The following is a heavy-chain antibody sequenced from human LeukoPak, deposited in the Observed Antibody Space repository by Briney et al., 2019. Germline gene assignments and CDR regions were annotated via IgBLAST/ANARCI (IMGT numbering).Heavy chain of an antibody. CDR2: VYTSGST. CDR1: GGSISGGY. J-gene: IGHJ4*02. CDR3: AKSYFDYSTYYSYYFNL. D-gene: IGHD4-11*01. Sequence: SETLSLTCTVSGGSISGGYWSWIRQPPGRGLEWIGYVYTSGSTNYNPSLKNPVTNSVDTSKSQFALKLSSVTAADTAVYYCAKSYFDYSTYYSYYFNLWGQGALVTVSS. V-gene: IGHV4-4*09.